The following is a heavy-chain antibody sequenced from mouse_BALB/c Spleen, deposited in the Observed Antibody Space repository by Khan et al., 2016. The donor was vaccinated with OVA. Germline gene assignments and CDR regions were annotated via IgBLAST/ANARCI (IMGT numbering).Heavy chain of an antibody. CDR1: GFTFSTYG. CDR2: VSTGGGYT. V-gene: IGHV5-6*01. Sequence: EVELVESGGDLVKPGGSLKLSCAASGFTFSTYGMSWVRQTPDKRLEWVATVSTGGGYTYYPDSVKGRFTISRDNAKNTLYLQMSGLKSEDTAMFYCTKRGYYDESGGFADWGQGTLVTVSA. D-gene: IGHD1-1*01. CDR3: TKRGYYDESGGFAD. J-gene: IGHJ3*01.